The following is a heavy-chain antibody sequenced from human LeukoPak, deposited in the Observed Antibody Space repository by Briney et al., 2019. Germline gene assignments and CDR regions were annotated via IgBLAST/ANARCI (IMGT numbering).Heavy chain of an antibody. CDR2: INPSGGST. CDR3: ARGYYYDSSGYYLTDFDY. CDR1: GYTFTSYY. Sequence: ASAKVSCKASGYTFTSYYMHWVRQAPGQGLEWMGIINPSGGSTSYAQKFQGRVTMTRDTSTSTVYMELSSLRSEDTAVYYCARGYYYDSSGYYLTDFDYWGQGTLVTVSS. D-gene: IGHD3-22*01. V-gene: IGHV1-46*01. J-gene: IGHJ4*02.